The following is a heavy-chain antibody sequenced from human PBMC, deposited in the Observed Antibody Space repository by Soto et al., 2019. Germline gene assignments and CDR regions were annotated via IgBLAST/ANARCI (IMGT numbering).Heavy chain of an antibody. Sequence: SETLSLTCTVSGGSISRNHWSWIRQPPGKGLEWIGYISDSGVSKDNPSLKSRVTISVDKSNNQFSLRLNSVTAADTAVYYCARGSWLHQYLDYWGQGTLVTVSS. D-gene: IGHD5-18*01. CDR1: GGSISRNH. CDR3: ARGSWLHQYLDY. J-gene: IGHJ4*02. CDR2: ISDSGVS. V-gene: IGHV4-59*12.